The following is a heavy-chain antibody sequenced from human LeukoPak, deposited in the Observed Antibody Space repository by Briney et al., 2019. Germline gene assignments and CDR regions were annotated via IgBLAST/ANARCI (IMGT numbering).Heavy chain of an antibody. Sequence: ASVKVSCKASGGTFSSYAISWVRQAPGQGLEWMGRIIPILGIANYAQKFQGRVTITADKSTSTAYMELSNLRSEDTAVYYCARDPLYSSSWYSGLPDVWGQGTTVTVSS. V-gene: IGHV1-69*04. D-gene: IGHD6-13*01. CDR1: GGTFSSYA. CDR2: IIPILGIA. J-gene: IGHJ6*02. CDR3: ARDPLYSSSWYSGLPDV.